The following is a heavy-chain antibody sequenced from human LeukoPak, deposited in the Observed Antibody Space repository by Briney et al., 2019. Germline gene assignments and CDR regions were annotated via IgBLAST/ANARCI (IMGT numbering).Heavy chain of an antibody. CDR2: ISGSGGST. CDR3: ARGGTYSVGWSPDFDY. J-gene: IGHJ4*02. CDR1: GFTFSSYA. D-gene: IGHD6-19*01. Sequence: PGGSLRLSCAASGFTFSSYAMSWVRQAPGKGLEWVSAISGSGGSTYYADSVKGRFTISRDNSKNTVYVQMISLRAEDSAVYYCARGGTYSVGWSPDFDYWGQGTLVTVSS. V-gene: IGHV3-23*01.